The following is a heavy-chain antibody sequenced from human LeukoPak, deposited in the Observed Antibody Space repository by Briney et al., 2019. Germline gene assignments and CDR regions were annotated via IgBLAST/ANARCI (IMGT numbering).Heavy chain of an antibody. D-gene: IGHD3-22*01. Sequence: SETLSLTCAVYGGSISSGGYSWSWIRQPPGKGLEGIGYIYHSGSTYYNPSLKSRVTISVDRSKNQFSLKLSSVTAADTAVYYCAREGYYDSSGYRMVGAFDIWGQGTMVTVSS. CDR2: IYHSGST. CDR3: AREGYYDSSGYRMVGAFDI. V-gene: IGHV4-30-2*01. J-gene: IGHJ3*02. CDR1: GGSISSGGYS.